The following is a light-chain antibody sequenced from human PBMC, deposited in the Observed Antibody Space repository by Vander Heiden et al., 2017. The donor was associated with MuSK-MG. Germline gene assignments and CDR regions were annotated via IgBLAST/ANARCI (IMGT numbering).Light chain of an antibody. V-gene: IGLV2-14*01. CDR3: SSYTSSSTHV. CDR2: DVS. CDR1: SSDVGGYND. J-gene: IGLJ1*01. Sequence: QSSLPHPPPVSGSPRQSITICCTGTSSDVGGYNDVSWYQQQPGKAPKLMIYDVSNRPSGVSNRFSGSKSGNTASLTISGLQAEDEADYYCSSYTSSSTHVFGTGTKVTVL.